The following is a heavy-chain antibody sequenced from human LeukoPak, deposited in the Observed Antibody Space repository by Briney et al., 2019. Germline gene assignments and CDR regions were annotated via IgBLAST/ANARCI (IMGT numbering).Heavy chain of an antibody. CDR1: GGSTSSGSYY. V-gene: IGHV4-39*01. CDR3: ARQSGNYAAFDY. D-gene: IGHD1-26*01. CDR2: IYYSRST. J-gene: IGHJ4*02. Sequence: SETLSLTCTVFGGSTSSGSYYWGWIRQPPGKGLEWIGSIYYSRSTYYNSSLKSRITIYVDMSKNQFSLQLSSVTAADTAVYYCARQSGNYAAFDYWGQGTLVTVSS.